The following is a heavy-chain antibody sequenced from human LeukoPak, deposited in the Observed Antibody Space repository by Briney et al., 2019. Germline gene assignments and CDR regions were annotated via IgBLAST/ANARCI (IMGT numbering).Heavy chain of an antibody. J-gene: IGHJ4*02. CDR3: ARDSREGGPSDY. Sequence: SETQSLTCSVSGGSISSSSYYWGWIRQPPGKGLEWIGYIYYSGSTYYNPSLKSRVTISVDTSKKQFSLKLSSVTAADTAVYYCARDSREGGPSDYWGQGTLVTVSS. CDR1: GGSISSSSYY. D-gene: IGHD3-16*01. V-gene: IGHV4-39*07. CDR2: IYYSGST.